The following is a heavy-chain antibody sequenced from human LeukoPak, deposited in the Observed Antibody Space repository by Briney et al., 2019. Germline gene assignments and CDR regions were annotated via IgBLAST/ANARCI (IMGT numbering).Heavy chain of an antibody. V-gene: IGHV3-64*01. CDR1: GFTFSTYW. CDR3: TRDWWELPRGTFDI. CDR2: ISDNGGNT. D-gene: IGHD1-26*01. Sequence: GGSLRLSCAASGFTFSTYWMTWVRQAPGKGLEYVSGISDNGGNTYYANSVKGRFTISRDNSKNTLYLQMGSLRPEDMAVYYCTRDWWELPRGTFDIWGQGTMVTVSS. J-gene: IGHJ3*02.